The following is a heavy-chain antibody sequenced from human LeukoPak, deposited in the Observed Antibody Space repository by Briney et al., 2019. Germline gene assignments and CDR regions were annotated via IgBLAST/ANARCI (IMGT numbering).Heavy chain of an antibody. CDR3: ARDLVQLWTDY. CDR1: GFTVSSNY. J-gene: IGHJ4*02. V-gene: IGHV3-66*02. Sequence: PGGSLRLSCAASGFTVSSNYMSWVRQAPGKGLEWVSVIYSGGSTCYADSVKGRFTISRDNSKNTLYLQMNSLRAEDMAVYYCARDLVQLWTDYWGQGTLVTVSS. D-gene: IGHD5-18*01. CDR2: IYSGGST.